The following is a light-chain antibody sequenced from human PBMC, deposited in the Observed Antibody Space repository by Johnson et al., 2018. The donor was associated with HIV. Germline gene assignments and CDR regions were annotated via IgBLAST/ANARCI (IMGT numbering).Light chain of an antibody. Sequence: QSMLTQPPSVSAAPGQKVTISCSGSSSNIGNNYVSWYQQLPGTAPKFLIYDNNKRPSGIPDRFSGSKSGTSATLGITGLQTGDEADYYCGTWDSSLSQGVFGTGNKVTVL. J-gene: IGLJ1*01. CDR3: GTWDSSLSQGV. CDR2: DNN. V-gene: IGLV1-51*01. CDR1: SSNIGNNY.